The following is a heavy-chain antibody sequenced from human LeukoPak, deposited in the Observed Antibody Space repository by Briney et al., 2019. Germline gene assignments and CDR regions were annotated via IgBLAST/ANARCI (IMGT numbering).Heavy chain of an antibody. CDR3: ARVWDRYDFWSGYSNWFDP. J-gene: IGHJ5*02. D-gene: IGHD3-3*01. V-gene: IGHV4-59*01. CDR2: IYYSGST. CDR1: GGSISSYY. Sequence: SETLSLTCTVSGGSISSYYWSWIRQPPGKGREWSGYIYYSGSTNYNPSLKSRVTISVDTSKNQFSLKLRSVTAADTAVYYCARVWDRYDFWSGYSNWFDPWGQGTLVTVSS.